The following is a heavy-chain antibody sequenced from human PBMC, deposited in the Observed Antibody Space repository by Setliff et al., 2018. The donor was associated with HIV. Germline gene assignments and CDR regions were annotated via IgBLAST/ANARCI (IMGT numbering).Heavy chain of an antibody. Sequence: ASVKVSCKASGYTFISYGLSWVRQAPGHGLEWMGWLNSYNGDTNYTQRFQGRFTMTTDTSTRTAYMELRNLTSDDTAIYYCARGASVMAATPFDFWGHGTLVTVSS. V-gene: IGHV1-18*01. CDR2: LNSYNGDT. CDR1: GYTFISYG. J-gene: IGHJ4*01. D-gene: IGHD2-15*01. CDR3: ARGASVMAATPFDF.